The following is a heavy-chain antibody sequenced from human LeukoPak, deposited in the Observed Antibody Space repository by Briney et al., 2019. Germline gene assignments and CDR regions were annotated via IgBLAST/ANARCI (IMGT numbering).Heavy chain of an antibody. J-gene: IGHJ4*02. CDR1: GFTFSSYA. CDR3: ARDNYYDSSY. V-gene: IGHV3-30-3*01. D-gene: IGHD3-22*01. Sequence: GGSLRLSCAASGFTFSSYAMHWVRQAPGKGLEWVAVISYDGSNKYYADSVKGRFTISRDNSKNTLYLQMNSLRAEDTAVYYCARDNYYDSSYWGQGTLVTVSS. CDR2: ISYDGSNK.